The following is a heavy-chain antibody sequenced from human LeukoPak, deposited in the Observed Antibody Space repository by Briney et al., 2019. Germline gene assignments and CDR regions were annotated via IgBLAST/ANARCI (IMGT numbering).Heavy chain of an antibody. V-gene: IGHV3-30-3*01. CDR3: LGYCTNGVCYTPSYYYYGMDV. D-gene: IGHD2-8*01. CDR2: ISYDGSNK. Sequence: GGSLRLSCAASGFTFSSYAMHWVRQAPGKGLEWVAVISYDGSNKYYADSVKGRFTISRDNSKNTLYLQMNSLRAEDTAVYYCLGYCTNGVCYTPSYYYYGMDVRGQGTTVTVSS. CDR1: GFTFSSYA. J-gene: IGHJ6*02.